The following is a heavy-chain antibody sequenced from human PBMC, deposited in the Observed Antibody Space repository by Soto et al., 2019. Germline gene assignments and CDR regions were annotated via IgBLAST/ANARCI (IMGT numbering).Heavy chain of an antibody. CDR1: GFTFSSYA. CDR2: ISYDGSNK. CDR3: ARGDFWSGYYPNSMDV. J-gene: IGHJ6*02. D-gene: IGHD3-3*01. Sequence: QVQLVESGGGVVQPGRSLRLSCAASGFTFSSYAMHWVRQAPGKGLEWVAVISYDGSNKYYADSVKGRFTISRDNSKNTLYLQMNSLRAEDTAVYYCARGDFWSGYYPNSMDVWGQGTTVTVSS. V-gene: IGHV3-30-3*01.